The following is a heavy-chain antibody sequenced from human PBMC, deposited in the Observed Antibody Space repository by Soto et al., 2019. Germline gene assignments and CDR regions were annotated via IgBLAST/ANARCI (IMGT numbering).Heavy chain of an antibody. Sequence: QVQLQESGPGLVKPSGTLSLPCAVFGGSISRGYWWSWVRQSPGKGLEWIGELHHSENINYNPSLKSRATISVDMSKNQFSLRLNSVTAADTAVYYCARQASYNSDYWGQGTLVTVSS. CDR2: LHHSENI. V-gene: IGHV4-4*02. CDR1: GGSISRGYW. J-gene: IGHJ4*02. CDR3: ARQASYNSDY. D-gene: IGHD1-1*01.